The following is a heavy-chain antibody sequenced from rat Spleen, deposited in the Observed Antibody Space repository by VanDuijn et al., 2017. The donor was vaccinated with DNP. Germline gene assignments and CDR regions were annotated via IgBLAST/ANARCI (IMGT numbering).Heavy chain of an antibody. J-gene: IGHJ4*01. Sequence: QVQLKESGPGLVQPSQTLSLTCTVSGFSLTSYGVNWVRQPPGKGLDWIATISDSGTKYFNSALKSRLSISRDTSKNQVLLKMNSLQTEDTAMYFCARYYGYNYYAMDAWGQGTSVTVSS. CDR1: GFSLTSYG. D-gene: IGHD1-9*01. V-gene: IGHV2S12*01. CDR3: ARYYGYNYYAMDA. CDR2: ISDSGTK.